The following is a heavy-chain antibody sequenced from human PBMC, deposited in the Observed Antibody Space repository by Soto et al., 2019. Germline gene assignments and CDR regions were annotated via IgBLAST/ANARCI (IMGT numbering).Heavy chain of an antibody. J-gene: IGHJ6*03. CDR1: GGTFSSYA. Sequence: EASVKVSCKASGGTFSSYAISWVRQAPGQGLEWMGGIIPIFGTANYAQKFQGRVTITADESTSTAYMELSSLRSEDTAVYYCARQDIVVVPAAMLARYYYYYMDVWGKGTTVTVSS. CDR2: IIPIFGTA. D-gene: IGHD2-2*01. V-gene: IGHV1-69*13. CDR3: ARQDIVVVPAAMLARYYYYYMDV.